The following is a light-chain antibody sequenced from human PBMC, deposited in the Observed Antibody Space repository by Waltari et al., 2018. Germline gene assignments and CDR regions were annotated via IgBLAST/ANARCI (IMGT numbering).Light chain of an antibody. V-gene: IGKV2-28*01. CDR1: QSLLHNNGYNY. Sequence: DIVMTQSPLSLPVTPGEPASISCRSSQSLLHNNGYNYLDWYLQKPGQSPQLLIYLGSNRASGVPARFSGSGSGTDFTLKISRVEAEDVGVYYCMQAVLPYTFGQGTKLEIK. J-gene: IGKJ2*01. CDR2: LGS. CDR3: MQAVLPYT.